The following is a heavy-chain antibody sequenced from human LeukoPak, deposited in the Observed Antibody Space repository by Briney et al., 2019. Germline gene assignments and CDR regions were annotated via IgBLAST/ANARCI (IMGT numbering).Heavy chain of an antibody. V-gene: IGHV3-7*04. CDR2: INQVASEK. D-gene: IGHD3-10*01. CDR1: GFTISFYW. CDR3: VRDGGYYGSDS. Sequence: GGSLKLSCAASGFTISFYWMSWVRQAPGKGLEWVANINQVASEKNYVDSVKGRFTISRDNAKNSLYLQMNSVRAEDTAMYYCVRDGGYYGSDSWGQGALVSVSS. J-gene: IGHJ4*02.